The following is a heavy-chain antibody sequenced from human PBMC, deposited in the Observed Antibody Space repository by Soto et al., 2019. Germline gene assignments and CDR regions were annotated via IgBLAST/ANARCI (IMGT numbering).Heavy chain of an antibody. V-gene: IGHV3-21*01. CDR1: GFTFSSYS. CDR2: ISSSSSYI. D-gene: IGHD2-21*02. J-gene: IGHJ4*02. Sequence: EVQLVESGGGLVKPGGSLRLSCAASGFTFSSYSMNWVRQAPGKGLEWVSSISSSSSYIYYADSVKGRFTISRDNAKNQLHLQMNGLRAEDTAVYYSGRDADVYCGGDCYRDYWGQGTRVTVCS. CDR3: GRDADVYCGGDCYRDY.